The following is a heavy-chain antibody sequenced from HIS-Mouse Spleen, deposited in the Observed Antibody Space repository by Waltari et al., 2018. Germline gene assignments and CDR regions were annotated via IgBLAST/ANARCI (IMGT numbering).Heavy chain of an antibody. J-gene: IGHJ4*02. CDR1: GFSPSTSGMC. CDR2: IDWDDDK. V-gene: IGHV2-70*15. D-gene: IGHD6-19*01. CDR3: ARIAEGYTSGWYAFDY. Sequence: QVTLRESGPALVKPTQTLTLTSTFSGFSPSTSGMCVSGLRHPPGKALEWLARIDWDDDKYYSTSLKTRLTISRDTSKNQVVLTMTNMDPLDTATYYCARIAEGYTSGWYAFDYWGQGTLVTVSS.